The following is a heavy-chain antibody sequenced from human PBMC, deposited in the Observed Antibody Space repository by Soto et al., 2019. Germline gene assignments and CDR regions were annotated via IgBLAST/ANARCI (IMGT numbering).Heavy chain of an antibody. J-gene: IGHJ6*02. V-gene: IGHV3-9*01. D-gene: IGHD3-10*01. CDR1: GFTFSTYE. CDR2: IFWDGNRM. CDR3: TKDINMGGVDV. Sequence: PGGSLRLSCTVSGFTFSTYEMIWVRQAPGKGLEWVSGIFWDGNRMDYADSAKGRFFISRDNAKNSLYLQMNSLREDDTALYYCTKDINMGGVDVWGQGTTVTVSS.